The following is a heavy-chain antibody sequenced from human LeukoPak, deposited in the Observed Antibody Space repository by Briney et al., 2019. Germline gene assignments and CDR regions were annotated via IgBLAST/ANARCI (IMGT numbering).Heavy chain of an antibody. Sequence: GASVKVSCKASGYTFTSYGISWVRQAPGQGLEWMGWISVYNVNTNYAQKLQGRVTMTTDTSTSTAYMELRSLRSDDTAVYYCARVYSYGPHWFDPWGQGTLVTVSS. CDR1: GYTFTSYG. D-gene: IGHD5-18*01. CDR2: ISVYNVNT. V-gene: IGHV1-18*01. J-gene: IGHJ5*02. CDR3: ARVYSYGPHWFDP.